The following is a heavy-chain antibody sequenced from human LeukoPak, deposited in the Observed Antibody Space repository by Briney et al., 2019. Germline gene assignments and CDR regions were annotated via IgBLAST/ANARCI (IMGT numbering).Heavy chain of an antibody. J-gene: IGHJ4*02. D-gene: IGHD6-13*01. CDR1: GFTFSSYA. Sequence: GGSLRLSCAASGFTFSSYAMSWVRQAPGKGLEWVAVIWYDGSNKYYADSVKGRFTISRDNSKNTLYLQMNSLRAEDTAVYYCASILYSSSWYYFDYWGQGTLVTVSS. V-gene: IGHV3-33*08. CDR2: IWYDGSNK. CDR3: ASILYSSSWYYFDY.